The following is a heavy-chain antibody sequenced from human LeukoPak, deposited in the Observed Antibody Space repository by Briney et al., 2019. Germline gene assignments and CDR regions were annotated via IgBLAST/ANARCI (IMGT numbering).Heavy chain of an antibody. V-gene: IGHV3-7*01. D-gene: IGHD1-26*01. Sequence: PGGSLRLSCAASGFTFSSYWVSWVRQAPGKGLEWVANIKQDGSEKYYVDSVKGRFTISRDNAKNSLYLQMNSLRAEDTAVYYCARAKGGNWFDPWGQGTLVPVSS. J-gene: IGHJ5*02. CDR3: ARAKGGNWFDP. CDR2: IKQDGSEK. CDR1: GFTFSSYW.